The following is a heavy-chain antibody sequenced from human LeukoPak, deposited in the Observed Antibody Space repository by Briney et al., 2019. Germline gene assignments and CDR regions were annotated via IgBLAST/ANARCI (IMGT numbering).Heavy chain of an antibody. CDR3: AKDSGSGSRYYFDY. J-gene: IGHJ4*02. D-gene: IGHD3-10*01. V-gene: IGHV3-30*04. CDR2: ISYDGSNK. CDR1: GFTFSSYA. Sequence: GGSLRLSCAASGFTFSSYAMHWVRQAPGKGLEWVAVISYDGSNKYYADSVKGRFTISRDNSKNTLYLQMNSLRAEDTAVYYCAKDSGSGSRYYFDYWGQGTLVTVSS.